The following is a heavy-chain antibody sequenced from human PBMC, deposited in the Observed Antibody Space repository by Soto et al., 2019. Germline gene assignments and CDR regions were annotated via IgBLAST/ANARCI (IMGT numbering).Heavy chain of an antibody. Sequence: SVKVSCKASGGTFSNYAITWVRQAPGQGLEWLGRIIPIFCTRDYAQKFQGRVTISADESTTTAYMELSSLESEDTAVYYCSRDDSDWFFNWGRGTLVTVSS. CDR2: IIPIFCTR. D-gene: IGHD3-9*01. CDR1: GGTFSNYA. J-gene: IGHJ4*02. V-gene: IGHV1-69*15. CDR3: SRDDSDWFFN.